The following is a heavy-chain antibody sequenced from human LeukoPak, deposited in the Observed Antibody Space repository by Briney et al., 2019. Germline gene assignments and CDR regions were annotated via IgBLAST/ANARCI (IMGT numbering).Heavy chain of an antibody. V-gene: IGHV3-23*01. CDR2: ISGSGGST. D-gene: IGHD2-2*01. Sequence: GGSLRLSCAASGFTFSSYAMSWVRQAPGKGLEWVSAISGSGGSTYYADSVKGRFSISRDNSKNTLYLQLNSLRAEDTAVYYCAKEKAGYCSSTSCFDGYDYWGQGTLITVSS. CDR1: GFTFSSYA. J-gene: IGHJ4*02. CDR3: AKEKAGYCSSTSCFDGYDY.